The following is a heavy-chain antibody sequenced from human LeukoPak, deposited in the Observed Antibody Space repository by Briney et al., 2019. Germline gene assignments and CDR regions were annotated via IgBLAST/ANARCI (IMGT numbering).Heavy chain of an antibody. D-gene: IGHD1-26*01. V-gene: IGHV4-59*11. CDR3: ARGRSGSYYNFDY. Sequence: PSETLSLTCTVSGGSISSHYWSWIRQPPGKGLEWIGYIYYSGSTNYNPSLKSRVTISVDTSKNQFPLKLSSVTAADTAVYYCARGRSGSYYNFDYWGQGTLVTVSS. CDR2: IYYSGST. J-gene: IGHJ4*02. CDR1: GGSISSHY.